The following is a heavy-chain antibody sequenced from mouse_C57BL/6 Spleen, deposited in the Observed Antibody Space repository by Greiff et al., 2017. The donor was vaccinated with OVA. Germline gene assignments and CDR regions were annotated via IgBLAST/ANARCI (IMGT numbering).Heavy chain of an antibody. CDR2: IRSKSNNYAT. CDR3: VRLPGSSPHWYFDV. Sequence: EVQRVESGGGLVQPKGSLKLSCAASGFSFNTYAMNWVRQAPGKGLEWVARIRSKSNNYATYYADSVKDRFTISRDDSESMLYLQMNNLKTEDTAMYYCVRLPGSSPHWYFDVWGTGTTVTVSS. CDR1: GFSFNTYA. V-gene: IGHV10-1*01. D-gene: IGHD1-1*01. J-gene: IGHJ1*03.